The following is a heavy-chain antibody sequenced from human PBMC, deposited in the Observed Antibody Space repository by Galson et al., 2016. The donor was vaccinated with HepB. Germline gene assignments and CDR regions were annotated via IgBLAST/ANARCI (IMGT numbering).Heavy chain of an antibody. CDR3: VKDLAGTYSFDY. CDR2: INDNGRYL. V-gene: IGHV3-64D*06. D-gene: IGHD1-26*01. J-gene: IGHJ4*02. Sequence: SLRLSCAASGFTFSAYAMHWVRQAPGKGLEYVSGINDNGRYLHSADSVKGRFTISRDDSKNTVYLQMTSLRPEDTAVFHCVKDLAGTYSFDYWAQGTLVTVSS. CDR1: GFTFSAYA.